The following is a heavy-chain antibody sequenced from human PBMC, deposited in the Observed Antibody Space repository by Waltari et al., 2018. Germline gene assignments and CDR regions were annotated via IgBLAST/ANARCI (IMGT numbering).Heavy chain of an antibody. V-gene: IGHV4-59*01. D-gene: IGHD1-20*01. CDR3: ARADLTATIDY. J-gene: IGHJ4*02. CDR1: GGSISSYY. Sequence: QVQLQESGPGLVKPSETLSLTCTVSGGSISSYYWSWIRQPPGKGLEWIGYIYYSGSTNYNPSLKSRVTISVDTSKNQFSLKLSSVTAADTAVYYCARADLTATIDYWGQGTLVTVSS. CDR2: IYYSGST.